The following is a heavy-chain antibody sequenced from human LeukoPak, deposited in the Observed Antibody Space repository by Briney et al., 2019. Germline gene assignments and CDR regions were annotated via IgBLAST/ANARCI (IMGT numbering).Heavy chain of an antibody. CDR3: ARDRGGTHLDAFDI. CDR2: ISYSGNT. V-gene: IGHV4-59*01. D-gene: IGHD1-1*01. Sequence: PSETLSLTCTVSGGSISSYYWSWIRQPPRKGLEWIGYISYSGNTNYNPSLKSRLTISVDTSKNRFSLKLSSVTAADTAVYYCARDRGGTHLDAFDIWGQGTMVTVSS. J-gene: IGHJ3*02. CDR1: GGSISSYY.